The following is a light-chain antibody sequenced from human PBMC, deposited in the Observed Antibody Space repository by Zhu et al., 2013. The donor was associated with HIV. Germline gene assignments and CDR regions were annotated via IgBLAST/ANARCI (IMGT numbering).Light chain of an antibody. CDR1: SGSVSTSYY. V-gene: IGLV8-61*01. CDR3: LLYVGGGMVV. Sequence: QTVVTQEPSFSVSPGGTVTLTCGLSSGSVSTSYYPSWYQQTPGQAPRTLIYSTNIRSSGVPDRFSGSILGNKAALTITGAEADDECDYYCLLYVGGGMVVFGGGTKLTVL. J-gene: IGLJ2*01. CDR2: STN.